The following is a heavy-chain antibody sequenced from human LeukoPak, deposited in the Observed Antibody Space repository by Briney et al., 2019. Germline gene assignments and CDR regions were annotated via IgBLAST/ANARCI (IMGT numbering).Heavy chain of an antibody. D-gene: IGHD3-10*01. CDR1: GFTFSSYS. Sequence: GGSLRLSCAASGFTFSSYSMNWVRQAPGKGLEWVSSISSSSSYIYYADSVKGRFTISRDNAKNSLYLQMNSLRAEDTAVYYCAREGASSLSILWSDYYYYYMDVWGKGTTVTVSS. CDR3: AREGASSLSILWSDYYYYYMDV. V-gene: IGHV3-21*01. J-gene: IGHJ6*03. CDR2: ISSSSSYI.